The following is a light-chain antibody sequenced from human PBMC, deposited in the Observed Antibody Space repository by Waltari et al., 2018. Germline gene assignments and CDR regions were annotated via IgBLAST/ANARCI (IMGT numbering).Light chain of an antibody. CDR1: SSDVGGHNY. J-gene: IGLJ1*01. CDR3: SSYTSSSTRV. Sequence: QSTLTQPASVSGSPGQSITISCTGTSSDVGGHNYVSCYQQHPGKAPKLVIYDVSSRPSGVSNRFAGSKSGNTASLTIYGLQAEDEADYYCSSYTSSSTRVFGTGTRVTVL. CDR2: DVS. V-gene: IGLV2-14*03.